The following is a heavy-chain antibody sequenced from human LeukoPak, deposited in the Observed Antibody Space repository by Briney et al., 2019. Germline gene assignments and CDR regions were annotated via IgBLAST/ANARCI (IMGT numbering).Heavy chain of an antibody. Sequence: PSETLSLTCTVSGGSISSSSYYWGWIRQPPGKGLEWIGSIYYSGSTYYNPSLKSRVTISVDTSKNQFSLKLSSVTAADTAVYYCARAYCGGDCYFWAPHYFDYWGQGTLVTVSS. D-gene: IGHD2-21*02. CDR3: ARAYCGGDCYFWAPHYFDY. CDR1: GGSISSSSYY. J-gene: IGHJ4*02. CDR2: IYYSGST. V-gene: IGHV4-39*01.